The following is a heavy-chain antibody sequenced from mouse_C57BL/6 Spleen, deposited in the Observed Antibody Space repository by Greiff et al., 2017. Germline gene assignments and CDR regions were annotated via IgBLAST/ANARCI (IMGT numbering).Heavy chain of an antibody. V-gene: IGHV14-2*01. CDR3: ASPDGSDAMDY. Sequence: EVHLVESGAELVKPGASVKLSCTASGFNIKDYYMHWVKQRTAQGLEWIGRIDPEDGETKYAPKFQGKATITADTSSNTAYLQLSSLTSEDTAVYYCASPDGSDAMDYWGQGTSVTVSS. J-gene: IGHJ4*01. CDR1: GFNIKDYY. D-gene: IGHD1-1*01. CDR2: IDPEDGET.